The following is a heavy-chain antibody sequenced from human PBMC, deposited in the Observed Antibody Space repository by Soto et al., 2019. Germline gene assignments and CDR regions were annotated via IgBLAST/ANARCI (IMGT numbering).Heavy chain of an antibody. Sequence: QVQLVESGGGVVQPGRSLRLSCAASGFTFSSYAMHWVRQAPGKGLEWVAVISYDGSNKYYADSVKGRFTISRDNSKNTLYLQMNSQRAEDAAVSDCARPNRHYYYYGMDVWGQGTTVTVSS. CDR2: ISYDGSNK. V-gene: IGHV3-30-3*01. CDR3: ARPNRHYYYYGMDV. J-gene: IGHJ6*02. CDR1: GFTFSSYA. D-gene: IGHD7-27*01.